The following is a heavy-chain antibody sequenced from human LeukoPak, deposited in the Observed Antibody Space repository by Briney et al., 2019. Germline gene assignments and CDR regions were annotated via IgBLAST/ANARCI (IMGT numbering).Heavy chain of an antibody. CDR1: GFTFSSYN. D-gene: IGHD3-22*01. CDR3: ARGDYYDSSGYSTIRYYYGMDV. Sequence: PGGSLRLSCVASGFTFSSYNMNWVRQAPGKGREWVSSISSSSSYIYNANSVKGRFTISRDNAKNSLYLQMNSLRVEDTAVYYCARGDYYDSSGYSTIRYYYGMDVWGQGTTVTVSS. J-gene: IGHJ6*02. V-gene: IGHV3-21*01. CDR2: ISSSSSYI.